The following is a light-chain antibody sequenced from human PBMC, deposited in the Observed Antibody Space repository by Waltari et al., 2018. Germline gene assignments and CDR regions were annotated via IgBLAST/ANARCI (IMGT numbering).Light chain of an antibody. J-gene: IGLJ1*01. CDR2: EDT. Sequence: SYELTQTPSVSVSPGQTARITCSGHELPRKYAYWFQQKSGQAPRLVIYEDTKRPSGIPERFSGCSSGTVATLTITGAQVDDEADYYCYSSDSTGLRVFGGGTTVVVL. CDR3: YSSDSTGLRV. V-gene: IGLV3-10*01. CDR1: ELPRKY.